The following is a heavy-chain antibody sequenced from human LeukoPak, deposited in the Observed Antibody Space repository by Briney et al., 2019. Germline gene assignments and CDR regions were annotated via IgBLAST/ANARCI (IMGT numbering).Heavy chain of an antibody. J-gene: IGHJ4*02. CDR3: ARDQAAAGPGGN. V-gene: IGHV4-30-2*01. Sequence: SETLSLTCTVSGGSISSGGYYWSWIRQPPGKGLEWIGYIYHSGSTYYNPSLKSRVTISVDRSKNQFSLKLSSVTAADTAVYYCARDQAAAGPGGNWGQGTLVTVSS. CDR1: GGSISSGGYY. CDR2: IYHSGST. D-gene: IGHD6-13*01.